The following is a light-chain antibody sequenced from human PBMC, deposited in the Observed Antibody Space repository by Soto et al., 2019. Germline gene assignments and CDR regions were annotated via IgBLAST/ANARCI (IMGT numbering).Light chain of an antibody. CDR2: AAS. CDR1: QTVRGNY. CDR3: PHYGPAPWT. J-gene: IGKJ1*01. Sequence: EIVLTQSPGTLSFFPGERATLSCRASQTVRGNYIVWLQQKPGQAPRLLIYAASIRAAGVPDRFSGSGSGTDFSLTINRLEPEDFALYYCPHYGPAPWTVGQGTKVEIK. V-gene: IGKV3-20*01.